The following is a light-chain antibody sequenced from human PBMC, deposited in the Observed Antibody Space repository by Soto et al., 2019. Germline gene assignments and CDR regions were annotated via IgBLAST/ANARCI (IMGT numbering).Light chain of an antibody. CDR1: QSVNSNY. Sequence: EIVLTQSPGTLSLSPGERATLSCRASQSVNSNYLAWYQQKPGQPPRLLIYDTSTRATGIPDRFSGSGSGADFTLTFSRLEPEDFAVFYCQQYGSSPFTFGPGTKVHIK. CDR3: QQYGSSPFT. V-gene: IGKV3-20*01. CDR2: DTS. J-gene: IGKJ3*01.